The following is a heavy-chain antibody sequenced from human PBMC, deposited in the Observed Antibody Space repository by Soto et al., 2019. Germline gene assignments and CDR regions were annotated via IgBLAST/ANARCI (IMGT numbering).Heavy chain of an antibody. CDR3: AHRGGVLWFGEGNWFDP. CDR2: IYWDDDK. D-gene: IGHD3-10*01. J-gene: IGHJ5*02. Sequence: SGPTLVNPTQTLTLTCTFSGFSLSTSGVGVGWIRQPPGKALEWLALIYWDDDKRYSPSLKSRLTITKDTSKNQVVLTMTNMDPVDTATYYCAHRGGVLWFGEGNWFDPWGQGTLVNVSS. CDR1: GFSLSTSGVG. V-gene: IGHV2-5*02.